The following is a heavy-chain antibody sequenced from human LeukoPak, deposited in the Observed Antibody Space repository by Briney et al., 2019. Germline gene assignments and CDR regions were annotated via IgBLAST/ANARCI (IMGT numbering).Heavy chain of an antibody. J-gene: IGHJ4*02. Sequence: SETLSLTCTVSGGSITSSSYYWSWMRQPPGKGLEWIGYISYSGNTNYNPSLKSRVTMSLDTSWNQFSLKLSSVTAADTAVYYCARVLGGVGWGQQLVSRIDYWGQGTLVTVSS. CDR2: ISYSGNT. CDR3: ARVLGGVGWGQQLVSRIDY. V-gene: IGHV4-61*01. CDR1: GGSITSSSYY. D-gene: IGHD6-13*01.